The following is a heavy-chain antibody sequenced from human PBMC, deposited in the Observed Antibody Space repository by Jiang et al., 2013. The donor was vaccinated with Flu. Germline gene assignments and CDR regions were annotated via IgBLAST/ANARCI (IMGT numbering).Heavy chain of an antibody. CDR3: ARHGIAAAGTTLYFDY. CDR1: GGSISSSSYY. Sequence: KPSETLSLTCTVSGGSISSSSYYWGWIRQPPGKGLEWIGSIYYSGSTYYNPSLKSRVTISVDTSKNQFSLKLSSVTAADTAVYYCARHGIAAAGTTLYFDYWGQGTLVTVSS. V-gene: IGHV4-39*01. J-gene: IGHJ4*02. CDR2: IYYSGST. D-gene: IGHD6-13*01.